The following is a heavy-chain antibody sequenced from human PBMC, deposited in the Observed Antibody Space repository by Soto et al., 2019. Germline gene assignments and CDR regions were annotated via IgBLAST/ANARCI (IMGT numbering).Heavy chain of an antibody. J-gene: IGHJ4*02. D-gene: IGHD6-19*01. CDR1: GFTLSSYG. CDR3: AKDLSQWLTRYFFDD. CDR2: ISYDGSNK. V-gene: IGHV3-30*18. Sequence: GALRLSCEASGFTLSSYGMHWVRQAPGKGLEWVAVISYDGSNKYYADSVKGRFTISRDNSKNTLYLQMNSLRAEDTAVYYCAKDLSQWLTRYFFDDWGQGTLVTVSS.